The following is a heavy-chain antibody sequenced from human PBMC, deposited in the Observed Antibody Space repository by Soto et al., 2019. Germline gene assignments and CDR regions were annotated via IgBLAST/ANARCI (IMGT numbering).Heavy chain of an antibody. J-gene: IGHJ4*02. CDR1: GFTFSSYG. CDR2: IWYDGDNK. Sequence: QMQLVESGGGVVQPGRSLRLSCAASGFTFSSYGMQWVRQAPGKGLEWVAAIWYDGDNKYYADFVKGRFTISRDNSKNTLYLHVNSLRVEDTAVYYCERVDRSLDYWGQGTLVTVSS. V-gene: IGHV3-33*01. CDR3: ERVDRSLDY.